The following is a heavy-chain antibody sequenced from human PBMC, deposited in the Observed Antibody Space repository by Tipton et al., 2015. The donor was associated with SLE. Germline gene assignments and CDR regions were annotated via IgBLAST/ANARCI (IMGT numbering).Heavy chain of an antibody. Sequence: TLSLTCAVYGGSFSGYYWSWIRQPPGKGLEWIGEINHSGSTNYNPSLKSRVTISVDTSKNQFSLKLSSVTAADTAVYYCAREGGATLLYSLDLWGRGTLVTVSS. D-gene: IGHD2-8*01. J-gene: IGHJ2*01. CDR1: GGSFSGYY. CDR3: AREGGATLLYSLDL. CDR2: INHSGST. V-gene: IGHV4-34*01.